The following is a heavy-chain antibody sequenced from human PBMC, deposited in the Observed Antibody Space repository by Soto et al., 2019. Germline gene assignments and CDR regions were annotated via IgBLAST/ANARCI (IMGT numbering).Heavy chain of an antibody. J-gene: IGHJ5*02. D-gene: IGHD3-16*02. CDR1: GGSFSGYY. CDR3: ARGKGMITFGGVIVISWFDP. V-gene: IGHV4-34*01. Sequence: SETLSLTCAVYGGSFSGYYWSWIRQPPGKGLEWIGEINHSGSTNYNPSPKSRVTISVDTSKNQFSLKLSSVTAADTAVYYCARGKGMITFGGVIVISWFDPWGQGTLVTVSS. CDR2: INHSGST.